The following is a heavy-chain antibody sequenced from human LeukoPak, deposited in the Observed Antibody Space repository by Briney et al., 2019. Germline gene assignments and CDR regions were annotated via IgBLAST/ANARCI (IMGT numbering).Heavy chain of an antibody. J-gene: IGHJ4*02. CDR2: IDWNGSST. CDR3: ARDADYYFDQ. V-gene: IGHV3-20*04. Sequence: GGSLRLSCAASGFTFDDYGMSWVRQAPGKGLEWVSCIDWNGSSTGYADSVKGRFTISRDDAKNSLYLQMNSLRAEDTALYYCARDADYYFDQWGQGTLVTVSS. CDR1: GFTFDDYG.